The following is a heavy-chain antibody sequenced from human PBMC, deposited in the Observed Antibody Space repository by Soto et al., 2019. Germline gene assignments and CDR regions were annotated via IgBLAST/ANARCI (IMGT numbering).Heavy chain of an antibody. Sequence: GESLKISCKGSGYSFTSYWIGWGRQMPGKGLEWMGIIYPGDSDTRYSPSFQGQVTIAADKSISIAYLQWSSLKASDTAMYYCARVVRSSSWNWFDPWGQGTLVTVSS. CDR2: IYPGDSDT. CDR1: GYSFTSYW. CDR3: ARVVRSSSWNWFDP. J-gene: IGHJ5*02. V-gene: IGHV5-51*01. D-gene: IGHD6-13*01.